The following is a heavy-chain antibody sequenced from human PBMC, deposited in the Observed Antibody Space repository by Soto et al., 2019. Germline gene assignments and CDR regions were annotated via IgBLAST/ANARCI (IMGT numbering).Heavy chain of an antibody. CDR3: VRKNDLYDTVAPFDI. J-gene: IGHJ3*02. CDR2: TYYRSKWFD. CDR1: GDSVSSKRAA. D-gene: IGHD3-22*01. V-gene: IGHV6-1*01. Sequence: PSQTLSLTCVISGDSVSSKRAAWNWIRQSPSRGLEWLGRTYYRSKWFDDYAVSVKSRIIVNPDTSKNQVSLQLTSVTPEDTAVYYCVRKNDLYDTVAPFDIWGQGTMVTVSS.